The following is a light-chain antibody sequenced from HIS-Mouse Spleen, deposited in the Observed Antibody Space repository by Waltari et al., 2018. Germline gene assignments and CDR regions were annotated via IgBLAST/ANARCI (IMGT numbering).Light chain of an antibody. Sequence: QSALTQPRSLSGSPGQSVTISCPGTSSDVGGYNYVSWYQQHPGKAPKLMIYDVSKWPSGVPDRFSGSKSGNTASLTISGLQAEDEADYYCCSYAGSYTLVFGGGTKLTVL. V-gene: IGLV2-11*01. CDR3: CSYAGSYTLV. J-gene: IGLJ2*01. CDR1: SSDVGGYNY. CDR2: DVS.